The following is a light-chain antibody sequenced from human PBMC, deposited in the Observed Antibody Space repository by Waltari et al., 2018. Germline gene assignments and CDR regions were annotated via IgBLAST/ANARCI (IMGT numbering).Light chain of an antibody. J-gene: IGLJ2*01. Sequence: QSALTQPPSASGSPGQSVTIPCTGTSSDVGGYIHVSWYPQPPGKAPILMIYVFFKRPSGVPDRLSGSKSGSTASLTVSVLQTEDEADYCCNSYAGDKGIFGGGTKLTVL. CDR2: VFF. CDR3: NSYAGDKGI. CDR1: SSDVGGYIH. V-gene: IGLV2-8*01.